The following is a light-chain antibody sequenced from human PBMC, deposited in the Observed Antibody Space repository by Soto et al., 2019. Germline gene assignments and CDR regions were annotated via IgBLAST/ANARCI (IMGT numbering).Light chain of an antibody. CDR1: QSLLHSNGYNY. Sequence: VMTQSPLSLPVTPGEPASISCRSSQSLLHSNGYNYVDWYLQKPGQSPQLLIYLGSSRASGVPDRFSGSGSGTAFTLRIGRVEAEDVGVYYCMQAIQTPRTFGQGTKVEIK. V-gene: IGKV2-28*01. CDR2: LGS. CDR3: MQAIQTPRT. J-gene: IGKJ1*01.